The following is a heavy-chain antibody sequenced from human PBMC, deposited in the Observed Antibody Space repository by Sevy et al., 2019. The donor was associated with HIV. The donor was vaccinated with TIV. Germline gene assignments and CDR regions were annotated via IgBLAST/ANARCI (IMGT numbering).Heavy chain of an antibody. D-gene: IGHD1-26*01. Sequence: GGSLRLSCAASGFTFSSYAMSWVRQAPGKGLEWVSAISGSGGSTYYADSVKGRFTISRDNSKNKLYLQMNSLRAEDTAVYYCAKSPGIVGANYYFDYWGQGTLVTVSS. V-gene: IGHV3-23*01. CDR3: AKSPGIVGANYYFDY. CDR1: GFTFSSYA. J-gene: IGHJ4*02. CDR2: ISGSGGST.